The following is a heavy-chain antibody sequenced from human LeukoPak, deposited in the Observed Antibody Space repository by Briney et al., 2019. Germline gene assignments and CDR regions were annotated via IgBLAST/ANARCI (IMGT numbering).Heavy chain of an antibody. D-gene: IGHD2-2*01. CDR1: GRTFSRYP. Sequence: SVKVSCKASGRTFSRYPISWVRQAPGQGLEWVGGIIPILGIANYGQKLQSRVTITADKSTSTAYMELSSLRSEDTAVYYCARTIVVPAALGDWFDPWGQGTLVTVSS. CDR2: IIPILGIA. V-gene: IGHV1-69*10. J-gene: IGHJ5*02. CDR3: ARTIVVPAALGDWFDP.